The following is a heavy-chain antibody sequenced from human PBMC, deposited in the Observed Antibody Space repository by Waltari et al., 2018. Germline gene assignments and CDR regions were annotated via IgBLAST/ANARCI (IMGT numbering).Heavy chain of an antibody. Sequence: EVQLVETGGGLIEPGGSLRLSCAASGFTVSSSYMSWVRKAPGKGLEWVSVIYTGGTTFYADSVKGRFTVSRDNSKNTVYLQMNSLRAEDTAVYYCARERGTGYGDGALYYFDYWGQGTLVTVSS. D-gene: IGHD4-17*01. CDR3: ARERGTGYGDGALYYFDY. V-gene: IGHV3-53*02. J-gene: IGHJ4*02. CDR2: IYTGGTT. CDR1: GFTVSSSY.